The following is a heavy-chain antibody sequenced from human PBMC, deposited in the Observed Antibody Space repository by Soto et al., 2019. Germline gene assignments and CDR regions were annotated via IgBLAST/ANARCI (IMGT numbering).Heavy chain of an antibody. V-gene: IGHV3-23*01. CDR1: GFTFSSYA. CDR3: AKDNSYGSGSPKFGY. D-gene: IGHD3-10*01. J-gene: IGHJ4*02. CDR2: ISGSGGST. Sequence: EVQLLESGGGLVQPGGSLRLSCAASGFTFSSYAMSWVRQAPGKGLEWVSAISGSGGSTYYADSVKGRFTISRDNSKNTLYLQMFSLRAEDTAVYYCAKDNSYGSGSPKFGYWGQVTLVSVSS.